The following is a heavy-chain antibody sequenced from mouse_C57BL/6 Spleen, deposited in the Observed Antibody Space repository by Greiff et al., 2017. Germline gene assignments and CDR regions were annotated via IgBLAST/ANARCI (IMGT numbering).Heavy chain of an antibody. J-gene: IGHJ3*01. D-gene: IGHD2-2*01. CDR2: IDPETGGT. V-gene: IGHV1-15*01. CDR3: TRPYGYGGFAY. CDR1: GYTFTDYE. Sequence: QVQLQQSGAELVRPGASVTLSCKASGYTFTDYEMHWVKQTPVHGLEWIGAIDPETGGTAYNQKFKGKAILTADKSSSTAYMELRSLTSEDSAVYYCTRPYGYGGFAYWGQGTLGTVSA.